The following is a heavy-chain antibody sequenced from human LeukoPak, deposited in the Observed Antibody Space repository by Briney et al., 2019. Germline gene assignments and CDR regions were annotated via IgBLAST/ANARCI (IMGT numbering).Heavy chain of an antibody. V-gene: IGHV4-4*07. Sequence: SETLSPTCTVSGGSISSYYWSWIRQPAGKGLEWIGRIYTSGSTNYNPSLKSRVTMSVDTSKNQFSLKLSSVTAADTAVYYCASTGYSSSWYYFDYWGQGTLVTVSS. CDR3: ASTGYSSSWYYFDY. D-gene: IGHD6-13*01. CDR2: IYTSGST. CDR1: GGSISSYY. J-gene: IGHJ4*02.